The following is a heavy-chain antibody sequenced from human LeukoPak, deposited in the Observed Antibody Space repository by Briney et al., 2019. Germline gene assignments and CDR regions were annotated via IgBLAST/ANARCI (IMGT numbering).Heavy chain of an antibody. CDR3: ARVGPNMVRGVIYWFDP. V-gene: IGHV1-2*02. CDR1: GYTFTGYY. Sequence: ASGKVSCKASGYTFTGYYMHWVRQAPGQGLEWMGWINPNSGGTNYAQKFQGRVTMTRDTSISTAYMELSRLRSDDTAVYYCARVGPNMVRGVIYWFDPWGQGTLVTVSS. D-gene: IGHD3-10*01. J-gene: IGHJ5*02. CDR2: INPNSGGT.